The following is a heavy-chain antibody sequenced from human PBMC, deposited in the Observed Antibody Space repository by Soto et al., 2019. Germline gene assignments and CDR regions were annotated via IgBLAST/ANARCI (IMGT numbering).Heavy chain of an antibody. Sequence: SVKVSCKASGGTFSSYAISWVRQAPGQGLEWMGGIIPIFGTANYAQKFQGRVTITADKSTSTAYMELSSLRSEDTAVYYCARGSRPRWNEYCSSTSCYRTYYYGMDVWGQGTTVTVSS. D-gene: IGHD2-2*01. CDR2: IIPIFGTA. J-gene: IGHJ6*02. V-gene: IGHV1-69*06. CDR1: GGTFSSYA. CDR3: ARGSRPRWNEYCSSTSCYRTYYYGMDV.